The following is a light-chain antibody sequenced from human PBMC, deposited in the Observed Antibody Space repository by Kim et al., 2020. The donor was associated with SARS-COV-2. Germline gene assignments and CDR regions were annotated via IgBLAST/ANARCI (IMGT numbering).Light chain of an antibody. CDR1: QSVSRY. CDR3: QQYISYPYT. V-gene: IGKV1-5*01. J-gene: IGKJ2*01. Sequence: SASIGDRVAITCRASQSVSRYLAWYQQKPGKAPKLLIYDASSLESGVPPRFSGSGSGTELTLTISSLQPDDFATYYCQQYISYPYTFGQGTKLEI. CDR2: DAS.